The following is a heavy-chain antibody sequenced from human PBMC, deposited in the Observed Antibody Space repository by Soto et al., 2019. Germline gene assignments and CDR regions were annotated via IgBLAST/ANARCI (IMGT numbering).Heavy chain of an antibody. Sequence: QIQLTESGGGLVQPGGTLTISCEASGFTFMDYFMSWVRQAPGKGLEWIAYISSRSKNIFYADSVNGRFTISRDNAKYSFSLHVSDPRADDTAVYYCVRDVIPYYDFYNAYLHWGQGPLVTVAS. D-gene: IGHD3-3*01. V-gene: IGHV3-11*01. CDR2: ISSRSKNI. CDR1: GFTFMDYF. CDR3: VRDVIPYYDFYNAYLH. J-gene: IGHJ4*02.